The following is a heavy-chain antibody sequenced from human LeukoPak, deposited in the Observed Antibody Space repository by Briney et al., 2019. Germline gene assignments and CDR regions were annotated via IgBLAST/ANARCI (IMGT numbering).Heavy chain of an antibody. D-gene: IGHD3-3*01. V-gene: IGHV4-34*01. CDR3: AREGAPAYYDFWSGCRGDAFDI. Sequence: SEILSLTCAVYGGSFSGYYWSWIRQPPGKGLEWIGEINHSGSTNYNPSLKSRVTISVDTSKNQFSLKLSSVTAADTAVYYCAREGAPAYYDFWSGCRGDAFDIWGQGTMVTVSS. J-gene: IGHJ3*02. CDR2: INHSGST. CDR1: GGSFSGYY.